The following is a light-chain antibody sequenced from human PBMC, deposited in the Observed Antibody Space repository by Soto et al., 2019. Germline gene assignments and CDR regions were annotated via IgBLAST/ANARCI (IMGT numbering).Light chain of an antibody. CDR1: SSDVGAYDF. CDR2: DVN. Sequence: QSVLTQPASVSGSPGQSIAISCTGTSSDVGAYDFVSWYQQHPGKAPKLLIYDVNNRPSGISSRFSGSKSGNTAALTISGLQAEDEAEYYCSSYTTGRAEVFGTGTKVTVL. J-gene: IGLJ1*01. CDR3: SSYTTGRAEV. V-gene: IGLV2-14*03.